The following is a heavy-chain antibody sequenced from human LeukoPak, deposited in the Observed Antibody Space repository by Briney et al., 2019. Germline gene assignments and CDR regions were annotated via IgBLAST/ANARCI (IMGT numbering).Heavy chain of an antibody. Sequence: SETLSLTCTVSGGSISSNTYYWGWIRQPPGKGLEWIGSIYYSGSTYYNPSLKSRVTISVDTSKNQFSLKLSSVTAADTAVYYCARDSQQWLVLWEFDYWGQGTLVTVSS. CDR2: IYYSGST. D-gene: IGHD6-19*01. J-gene: IGHJ4*02. CDR3: ARDSQQWLVLWEFDY. CDR1: GGSISSNTYY. V-gene: IGHV4-39*07.